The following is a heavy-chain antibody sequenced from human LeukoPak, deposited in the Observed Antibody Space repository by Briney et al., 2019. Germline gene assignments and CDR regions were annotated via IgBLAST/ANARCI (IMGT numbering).Heavy chain of an antibody. CDR3: ARVGAVTGHGDFDY. J-gene: IGHJ4*02. V-gene: IGHV4-39*07. D-gene: IGHD6-19*01. CDR2: IYYGGST. CDR1: GGSISSGSYY. Sequence: PSETLSLTCTVSGGSISSGSYYWGWIRQPPGKGLEWIASIYYGGSTYYNPSLKSRVTISEDTSKNQFSLKLSSVTAADTAVYYCARVGAVTGHGDFDYWGQGTLVTVSS.